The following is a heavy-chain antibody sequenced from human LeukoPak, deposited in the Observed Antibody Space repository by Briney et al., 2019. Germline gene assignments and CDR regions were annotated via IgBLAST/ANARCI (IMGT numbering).Heavy chain of an antibody. CDR2: ISSSSSYI. Sequence: GGSLRLSCAASGFTFSSYSMNWVRQAPGKGLEWVSSISSSSSYIYYADSVTGRFTISRDNAKNSLYLQMNSLRAEDTAVYYCARDQDYYDSSGPFDYWGQGTLVTVSS. CDR3: ARDQDYYDSSGPFDY. V-gene: IGHV3-21*01. D-gene: IGHD3-22*01. J-gene: IGHJ4*02. CDR1: GFTFSSYS.